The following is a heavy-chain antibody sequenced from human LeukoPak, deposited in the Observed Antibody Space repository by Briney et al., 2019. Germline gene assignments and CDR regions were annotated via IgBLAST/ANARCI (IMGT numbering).Heavy chain of an antibody. CDR3: ARDLGGGYEFDY. Sequence: GGSLRLSCAASGFTFSSYDMHWDRQATGKGLEWVSAIGTAGDTYYPGSVKGRFTISRENAKNSLYLQMNSLRAEDTAVYYCARDLGGGYEFDYWGQGTLVTVSS. CDR2: IGTAGDT. V-gene: IGHV3-13*01. D-gene: IGHD5-12*01. J-gene: IGHJ4*02. CDR1: GFTFSSYD.